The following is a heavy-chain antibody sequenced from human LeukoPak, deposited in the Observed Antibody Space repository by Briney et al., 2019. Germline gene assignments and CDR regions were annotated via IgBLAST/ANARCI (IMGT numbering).Heavy chain of an antibody. J-gene: IGHJ4*02. CDR3: ARSSSSWYGGRERVFDY. Sequence: PSETLSLTCTASGGSISSYYWSWIRQPPGKGLEWIGYIYYSGSTNYNPSLKSRVTISVDTSKNQFSLKLSSVTAADTAVYYCARSSSSWYGGRERVFDYWGQGTLVTVSS. CDR1: GGSISSYY. D-gene: IGHD6-13*01. V-gene: IGHV4-59*01. CDR2: IYYSGST.